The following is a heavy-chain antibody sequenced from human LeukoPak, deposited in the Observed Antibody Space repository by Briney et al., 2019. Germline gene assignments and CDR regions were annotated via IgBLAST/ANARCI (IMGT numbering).Heavy chain of an antibody. CDR3: ARVTYSSSWESRY. J-gene: IGHJ4*02. CDR1: GYTFTGYY. CDR2: INPNSGGT. V-gene: IGHV1-2*02. D-gene: IGHD6-13*01. Sequence: GASVKVSCKASGYTFTGYYMHWVRQAPGQGLEWMGWINPNSGGTNYAQKFQGRVTMTRDTSISTAYMELSRLRSDDTAVYYCARVTYSSSWESRYWGQGTLVTVSS.